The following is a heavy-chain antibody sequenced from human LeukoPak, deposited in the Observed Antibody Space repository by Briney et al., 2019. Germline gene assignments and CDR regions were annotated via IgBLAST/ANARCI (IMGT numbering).Heavy chain of an antibody. V-gene: IGHV1-2*02. D-gene: IGHD3-3*01. J-gene: IGHJ4*02. Sequence: GASVKVSCKASGYTFTGYYMHWVRQAPGQGLEWMGWINPNSGGTNYAQKFQGRVTMTRDTSISTAYMELSRLRSDDTAVYYCARDSMEWLFDIDYWGQGTLVTVSS. CDR1: GYTFTGYY. CDR2: INPNSGGT. CDR3: ARDSMEWLFDIDY.